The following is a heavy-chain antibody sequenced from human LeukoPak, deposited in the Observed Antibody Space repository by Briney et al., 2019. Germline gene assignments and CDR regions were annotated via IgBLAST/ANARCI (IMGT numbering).Heavy chain of an antibody. CDR3: ARVYSNFNYYYYMDV. V-gene: IGHV4-59*01. D-gene: IGHD4-11*01. CDR1: GGSISSYY. J-gene: IGHJ6*03. Sequence: SETLSLTCTVSGGSISSYYWSWIRQPPGKGLEWIGYIYYIVSTNYNPSLRSRVTISVDTSKNQFSLKLSSVTAADTAVYYCARVYSNFNYYYYMDVWGKGTTVTVSS. CDR2: IYYIVST.